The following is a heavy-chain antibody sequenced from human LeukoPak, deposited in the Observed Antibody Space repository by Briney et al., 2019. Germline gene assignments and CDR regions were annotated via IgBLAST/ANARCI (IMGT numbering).Heavy chain of an antibody. CDR1: GYSISSGYY. Sequence: SETLSLTCAVSGYSISSGYYWGWIRQPPGKGLEWIGCIYHSGSTYYNPSLRSLVTISVDTSKNQFSLRLSFMTAADTAVYYCALTCYCSSTSCYLDDAFDIWGQGTMVTVSS. CDR2: IYHSGST. V-gene: IGHV4-38-2*01. D-gene: IGHD2-2*01. CDR3: ALTCYCSSTSCYLDDAFDI. J-gene: IGHJ3*02.